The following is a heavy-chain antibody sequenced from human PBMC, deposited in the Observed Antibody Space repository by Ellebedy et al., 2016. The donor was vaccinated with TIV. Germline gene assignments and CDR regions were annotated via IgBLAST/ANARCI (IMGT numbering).Heavy chain of an antibody. J-gene: IGHJ6*02. CDR2: IIPILGIA. Sequence: AASVKVSCKASGGTFSSYAISWVRQAPGQGLEWMGRIIPILGIANYAQKFQGRVTITADKSTSTAYMELSSLRSEDTAVYYCARGGEMATTPYYYYYGMDVWGQGTTVTVSS. CDR3: ARGGEMATTPYYYYYGMDV. V-gene: IGHV1-69*04. D-gene: IGHD5-24*01. CDR1: GGTFSSYA.